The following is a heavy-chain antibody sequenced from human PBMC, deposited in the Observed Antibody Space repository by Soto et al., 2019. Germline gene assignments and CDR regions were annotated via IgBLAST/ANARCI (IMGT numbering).Heavy chain of an antibody. V-gene: IGHV3-23*01. CDR3: AKEIVDFWSGYSYYYYGMDV. CDR2: ISGSGGST. J-gene: IGHJ6*02. CDR1: GFTFSSYA. D-gene: IGHD3-3*01. Sequence: GGSLRLSCAASGFTFSSYAMSWVRQAPGKGLEWVSAISGSGGSTYYADSVKGRFTISRDNSKNTLYLQMNSLRAEDTAVYYCAKEIVDFWSGYSYYYYGMDVWGQGTTVTVSS.